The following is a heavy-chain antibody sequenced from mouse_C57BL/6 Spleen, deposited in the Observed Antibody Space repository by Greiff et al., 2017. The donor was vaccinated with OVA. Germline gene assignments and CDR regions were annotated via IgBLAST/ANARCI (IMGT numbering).Heavy chain of an antibody. D-gene: IGHD2-4*01. CDR1: GFTFSSYG. J-gene: IGHJ4*01. Sequence: EVKLVESGGDLVKPGGSLKLSCAASGFTFSSYGMYWVRQTPDKRLEWVATISSGGSYHYYPDSVKGRFTISRDNAKNTLYLQMSSLKSEDTAMYYCARRMITTSYYSMDYWGQGTSGTVSS. V-gene: IGHV5-6*01. CDR2: ISSGGSYH. CDR3: ARRMITTSYYSMDY.